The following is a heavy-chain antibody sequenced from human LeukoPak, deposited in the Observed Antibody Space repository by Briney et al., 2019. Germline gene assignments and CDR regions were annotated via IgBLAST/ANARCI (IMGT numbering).Heavy chain of an antibody. J-gene: IGHJ3*02. Sequence: GGSLRLSCAASGFTFSSYWMSWVRQAPGKGLEWVANIKQDGSEKYYVDSVKGRFTISRDNAKNSLYLQMNRLRAEDTAVYYCARASWDSSGYDAFDIWGQGTMVTVSS. CDR2: IKQDGSEK. CDR1: GFTFSSYW. V-gene: IGHV3-7*01. CDR3: ARASWDSSGYDAFDI. D-gene: IGHD3-22*01.